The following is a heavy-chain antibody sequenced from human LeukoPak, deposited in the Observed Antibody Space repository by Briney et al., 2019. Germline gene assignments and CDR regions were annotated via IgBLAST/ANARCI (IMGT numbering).Heavy chain of an antibody. CDR1: GGSFSGYY. CDR2: INHSGST. V-gene: IGHV4-34*01. CDR3: ARGAPSGIAAAGPGAFDI. Sequence: PSETLSLTCAVYGGSFSGYYWSWIRQPPGKGLEWIGEINHSGSTNYNPSLKSRVTISVDTSKNQFSLKLSSVTAADTAVYYCARGAPSGIAAAGPGAFDIWGQGTVVTVSS. J-gene: IGHJ3*02. D-gene: IGHD6-13*01.